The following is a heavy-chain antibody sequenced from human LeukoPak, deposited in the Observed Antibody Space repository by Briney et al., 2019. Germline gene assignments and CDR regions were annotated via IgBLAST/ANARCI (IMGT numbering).Heavy chain of an antibody. CDR1: GFTFSSYG. D-gene: IGHD3-9*01. CDR2: IRYDGSNK. J-gene: IGHJ4*02. Sequence: GGSLRLSCAASGFTFSSYGMHWVRQAPGKRLEWVAFIRYDGSNKYYADSVKGRFTISRGNSKNTLYLQMNSLRAEDTAVYYCAKDGPYDILTGPHYFDYWGQGTLVTVSS. CDR3: AKDGPYDILTGPHYFDY. V-gene: IGHV3-30*02.